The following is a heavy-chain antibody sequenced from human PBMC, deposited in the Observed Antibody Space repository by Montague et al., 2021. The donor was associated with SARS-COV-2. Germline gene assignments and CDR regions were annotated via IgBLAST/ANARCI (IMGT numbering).Heavy chain of an antibody. CDR1: GGSSSSDY. CDR2: ISYSGST. J-gene: IGHJ4*02. D-gene: IGHD1-1*01. Sequence: SETLSLTCTVSGGSSSSDYWSWIRQPPGKGLEWIGYISYSGSTTYNPSLKSRVTISVDTSKNQFSLKLSSVTAADTAVYYCARAQNTCFIANCVNYFEVWGLGALVTVSS. V-gene: IGHV4-59*01. CDR3: ARAQNTCFIANCVNYFEV.